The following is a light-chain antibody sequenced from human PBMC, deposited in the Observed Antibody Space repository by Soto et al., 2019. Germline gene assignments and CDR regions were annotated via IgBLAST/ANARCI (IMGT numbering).Light chain of an antibody. CDR1: QSVSTNY. CDR2: GAS. CDR3: QHYDVLPPLP. V-gene: IGKV3-20*01. J-gene: IGKJ4*02. Sequence: EIVLTQSPGTLSLSPGDRATLSCRASQSVSTNYLAWDQQKPGQAPRILVYGASSRATGIPDSFTGSGSGTDFTLSTSRLELEDFAVSYCQHYDVLPPLPFAGGTKVETK.